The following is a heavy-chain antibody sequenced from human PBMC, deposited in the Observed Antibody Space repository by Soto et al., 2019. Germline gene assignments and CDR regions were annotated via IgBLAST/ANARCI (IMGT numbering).Heavy chain of an antibody. CDR3: AKGTLLELSYAFDI. Sequence: EVQLVESGGGLVQPGRSLRLSCAASGFTFDDYAMHWVRQAPGKGLEWVSGISWNSGSIGYADSVKGRFTIYRDNAKNSLYLQMNSLRAEDTALYYCAKGTLLELSYAFDIWGQGTMVTVSS. CDR1: GFTFDDYA. V-gene: IGHV3-9*01. CDR2: ISWNSGSI. D-gene: IGHD1-7*01. J-gene: IGHJ3*02.